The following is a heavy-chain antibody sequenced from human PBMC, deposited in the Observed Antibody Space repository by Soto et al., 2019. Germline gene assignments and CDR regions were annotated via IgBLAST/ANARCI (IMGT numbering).Heavy chain of an antibody. J-gene: IGHJ4*02. CDR3: ARLAYSTSWAIDY. D-gene: IGHD6-13*01. Sequence: CKGSGYSFSTYWIGWVRQMPGKGLEWMGIIYPGDSDTRYSPSFQGQVTISADKSISTAYLQWSSLKASDTAMYYCARLAYSTSWAIDYWGQGTLVTVS. V-gene: IGHV5-51*01. CDR2: IYPGDSDT. CDR1: GYSFSTYW.